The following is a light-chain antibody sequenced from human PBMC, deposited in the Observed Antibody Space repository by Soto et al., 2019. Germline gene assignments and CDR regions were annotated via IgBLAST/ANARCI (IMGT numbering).Light chain of an antibody. CDR1: QSISSY. CDR2: AAS. Sequence: DIPMTQSPSSLSASVGDRVTITCRASQSISSYLNWYQQKPGKVPKLLIYAASSLQSGVPSRFSGSGSGTDFTLTISSLQPEDFATYYCQQSYSTLFTFGPGTKVDIK. J-gene: IGKJ3*01. V-gene: IGKV1-39*01. CDR3: QQSYSTLFT.